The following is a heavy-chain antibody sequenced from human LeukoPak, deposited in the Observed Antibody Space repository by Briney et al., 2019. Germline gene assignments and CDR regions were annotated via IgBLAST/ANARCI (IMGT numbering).Heavy chain of an antibody. D-gene: IGHD1-26*01. CDR2: TYYSGST. CDR3: ASTGVGASSSDFDY. CDR1: GGSITSSSYC. Sequence: PSETLSLTCTVSGGSITSSSYCWGWIRQPPGKGLEWIGSTYYSGSTYYNPFLKSRVIISVDTSKNQFSLKLSSVTAADAAVYYCASTGVGASSSDFDYWGQGTLVTVSS. J-gene: IGHJ4*02. V-gene: IGHV4-39*01.